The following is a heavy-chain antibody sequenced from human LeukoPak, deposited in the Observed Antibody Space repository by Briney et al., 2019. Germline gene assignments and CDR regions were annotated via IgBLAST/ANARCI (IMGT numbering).Heavy chain of an antibody. CDR3: ARALTMIVVAFDY. J-gene: IGHJ4*02. CDR2: IKQDGSEK. D-gene: IGHD3-22*01. V-gene: IGHV3-7*01. Sequence: PGGSLRLSCAAPGFTFSSYWMSWVRQAPGKGLEWVANIKQDGSEKYYVDSVKGRLTISRDNAKNSLYLQMNSPRAEDTAVYYCARALTMIVVAFDYWGQGTLVTVSS. CDR1: GFTFSSYW.